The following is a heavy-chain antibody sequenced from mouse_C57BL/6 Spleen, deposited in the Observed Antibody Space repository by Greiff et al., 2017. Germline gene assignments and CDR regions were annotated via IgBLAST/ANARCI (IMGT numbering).Heavy chain of an antibody. CDR1: GYAFTNYL. J-gene: IGHJ4*01. Sequence: VQLQQSGAELVRPGTSVKVSCKASGYAFTNYLIEWVKQRPGQGLEWIGVLNPGSGGTNYNEKFKGKATLTADKSSSTAYMQLSSLTSEDSAVYFCARSTTVGAMDYWGQGTSVTVSS. CDR2: LNPGSGGT. V-gene: IGHV1-54*01. D-gene: IGHD1-1*01. CDR3: ARSTTVGAMDY.